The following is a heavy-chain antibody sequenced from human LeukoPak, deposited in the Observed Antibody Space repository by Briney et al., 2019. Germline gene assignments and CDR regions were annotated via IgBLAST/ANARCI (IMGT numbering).Heavy chain of an antibody. CDR1: GFTFSSYG. J-gene: IGHJ4*02. CDR2: ISYDGSNK. D-gene: IGHD3-22*01. Sequence: GRSLRLSCAASGFTFSSYGVHWVRQAPGKGLEWVAVISYDGSNKYYADSVKGRFTISRDNSKNTLYLQMNSLRAEDTAVYYCAKEGQGYYDSSGFGYYFDYWGQGTLVTVSS. CDR3: AKEGQGYYDSSGFGYYFDY. V-gene: IGHV3-30*18.